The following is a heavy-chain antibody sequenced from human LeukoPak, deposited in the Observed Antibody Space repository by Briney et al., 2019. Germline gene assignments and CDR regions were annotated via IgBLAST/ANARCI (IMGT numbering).Heavy chain of an antibody. V-gene: IGHV3-33*01. CDR3: AREYYDFWSGYYPPYYFDY. D-gene: IGHD3-3*01. Sequence: GGSLRLSCAASGFTFSSYGMHWVRQAPGKGLEWVAVIWYDGSNKYYADSVKGRFTISRDNSKNTLYLQMNSLRAEDTAVYYCAREYYDFWSGYYPPYYFDYWGQGTLVTVSS. J-gene: IGHJ4*02. CDR1: GFTFSSYG. CDR2: IWYDGSNK.